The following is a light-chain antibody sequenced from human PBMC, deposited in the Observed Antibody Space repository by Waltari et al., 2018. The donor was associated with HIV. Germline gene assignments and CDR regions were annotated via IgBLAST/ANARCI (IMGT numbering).Light chain of an antibody. CDR2: WAS. J-gene: IGKJ1*01. Sequence: DIVMTQSPDSLAVSLGERATINCKSSQSVLYSPNNKNYLTWYQKKPGQPPKLLIYWASTRESGVPDRFSGSGSGTEFTLTISSLQAEDVAVYYCQQYYSTPETFGQGTKVEIK. CDR3: QQYYSTPET. CDR1: QSVLYSPNNKNY. V-gene: IGKV4-1*01.